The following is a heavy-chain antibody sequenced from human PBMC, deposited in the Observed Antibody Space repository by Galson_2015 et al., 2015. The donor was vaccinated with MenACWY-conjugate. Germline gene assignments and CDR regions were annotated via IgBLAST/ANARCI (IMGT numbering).Heavy chain of an antibody. CDR1: GFTFSGYS. CDR3: VRGTQGDYGS. V-gene: IGHV3-21*01. J-gene: IGHJ4*02. Sequence: SLRLSCAASGFTFSGYSMNWVRQAPGKGLEWVSSISGTSSPIYYADSVKGRFTTSRDNAKNSLYLQMNSLRAEDTAIYYCVRGTQGDYGSWGQGTLVTVSS. D-gene: IGHD4-17*01. CDR2: ISGTSSPI.